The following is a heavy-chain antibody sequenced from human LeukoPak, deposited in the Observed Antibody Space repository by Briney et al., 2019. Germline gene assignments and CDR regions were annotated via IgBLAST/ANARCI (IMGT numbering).Heavy chain of an antibody. J-gene: IGHJ2*01. CDR3: ANPWGSGWYFDV. Sequence: GGSLRLSCSASGFTFSNYAMNWVRQAPGKGLEWVSGISGSGDTTTYADSVKGRFTISRDNSKNTVFLQLNSLGAEDTAVYYCANPWGSGWYFDVWGRGTLVTVSS. D-gene: IGHD7-27*01. CDR2: ISGSGDTT. CDR1: GFTFSNYA. V-gene: IGHV3-23*01.